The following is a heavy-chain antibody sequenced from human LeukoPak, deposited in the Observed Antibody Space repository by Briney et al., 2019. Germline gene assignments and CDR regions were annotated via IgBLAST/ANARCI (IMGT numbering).Heavy chain of an antibody. Sequence: GGSLRLSCAASGFTFSSYSMNWVRQAPGKGLEWVSAISGSGGSTYYADSVKGRFTISRDNSKNTLYLQMNSLRAEDTAVYYCAKAGTTPRFPIDYWGQGTLVTVSS. CDR2: ISGSGGST. CDR1: GFTFSSYS. V-gene: IGHV3-23*01. CDR3: AKAGTTPRFPIDY. D-gene: IGHD1-14*01. J-gene: IGHJ4*02.